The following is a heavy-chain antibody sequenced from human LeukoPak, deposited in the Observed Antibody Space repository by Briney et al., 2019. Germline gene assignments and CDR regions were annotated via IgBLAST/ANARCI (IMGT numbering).Heavy chain of an antibody. J-gene: IGHJ4*02. CDR3: TRERGYSYGYTDC. CDR1: GFTFSSYG. D-gene: IGHD5-18*01. CDR2: ISYDGSNK. V-gene: IGHV3-30*03. Sequence: GGSLRLSCAASGFTFSSYGMHWVRQAPGKGLEWVAVISYDGSNKYYADSVKGRFTISRDNSKSTLYLQMNSLRAEDTAVYYCTRERGYSYGYTDCWGQGTLVTVSS.